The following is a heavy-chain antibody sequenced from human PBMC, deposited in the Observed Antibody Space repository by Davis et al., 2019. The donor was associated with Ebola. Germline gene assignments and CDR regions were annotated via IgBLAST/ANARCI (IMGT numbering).Heavy chain of an antibody. CDR1: GFTFSSYE. D-gene: IGHD3-10*01. Sequence: GGSLRLSCAASGFTFSSYEMNWVRQAPGKGLEWVSYISSSGSTIYYADSVKGRFTISRDNAKNSLYLQMNSLRAEDTAVYYCARGATMVRGVIITIDYYYYYGMDVWGQGTTVTVSS. CDR2: ISSSGSTI. V-gene: IGHV3-48*03. CDR3: ARGATMVRGVIITIDYYYYYGMDV. J-gene: IGHJ6*02.